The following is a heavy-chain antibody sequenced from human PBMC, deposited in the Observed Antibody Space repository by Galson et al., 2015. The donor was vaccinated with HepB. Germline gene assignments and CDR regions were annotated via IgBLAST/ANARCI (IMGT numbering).Heavy chain of an antibody. J-gene: IGHJ2*01. Sequence: SLRLSCAASGFTFSSYSMNWVRQAPGKGLEWVSSISSSSSYIYYADSVKGRFTISRDNAKNSLYLQMNSLRAEDTAVYYCARFSISMVTDWYFDLWGRGTLVTVSS. CDR3: ARFSISMVTDWYFDL. V-gene: IGHV3-21*01. CDR1: GFTFSSYS. D-gene: IGHD5-18*01. CDR2: ISSSSSYI.